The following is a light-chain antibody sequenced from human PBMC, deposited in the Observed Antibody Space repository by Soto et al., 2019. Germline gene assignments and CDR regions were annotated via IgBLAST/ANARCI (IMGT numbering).Light chain of an antibody. CDR2: DDN. CDR1: SGSIASNY. J-gene: IGLJ2*01. V-gene: IGLV6-57*01. Sequence: NFMLTQPHSVSESPGKTVTISCTRSSGSIASNYVQWYQQRPGSSPTTVIYDDNQRPSGVPDRFSGSIDSSSNSASLTISGLKTEDEADYYCQSFDTSTVVFGGGTKLTVL. CDR3: QSFDTSTVV.